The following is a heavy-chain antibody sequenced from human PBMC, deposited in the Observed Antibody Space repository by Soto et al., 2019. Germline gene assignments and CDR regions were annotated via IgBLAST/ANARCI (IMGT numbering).Heavy chain of an antibody. Sequence: ASETLSLTCTVSGGSISSSSYYWGWIRQPPGKGLEWIGSIYYSGSTYYNPSLKSRVTISVDTSKNQFSLKLSSVTAADTAVYYCARQGLNVLRFLEWSPNWFDPWGQGTLVTVSS. CDR2: IYYSGST. V-gene: IGHV4-39*01. D-gene: IGHD3-3*01. CDR1: GGSISSSSYY. J-gene: IGHJ5*02. CDR3: ARQGLNVLRFLEWSPNWFDP.